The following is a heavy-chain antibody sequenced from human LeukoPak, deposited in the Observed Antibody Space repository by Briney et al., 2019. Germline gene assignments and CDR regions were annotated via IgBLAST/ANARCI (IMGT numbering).Heavy chain of an antibody. CDR1: GYTFTSYY. V-gene: IGHV1-46*01. CDR3: ARGAYCGGDCYQGAFDI. D-gene: IGHD2-21*02. J-gene: IGHJ3*02. CDR2: INPSGGST. Sequence: ASVKVSCKASGYTFTSYYMHWVRQAPGQGLEWMGIINPSGGSTSYAQKFQGRVTITRDTSTSTVYMELSSLRSEDTAVYYCARGAYCGGDCYQGAFDIWGQGTNVTVSS.